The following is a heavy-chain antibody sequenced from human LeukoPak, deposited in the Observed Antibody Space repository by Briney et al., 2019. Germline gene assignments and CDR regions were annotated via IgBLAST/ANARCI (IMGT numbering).Heavy chain of an antibody. J-gene: IGHJ6*02. V-gene: IGHV3-30-3*01. CDR1: GFTFSSYA. CDR2: ISYDGSNK. Sequence: GGSLRLSCAASGFTFSSYAMHWVRQAPGKGLEWVAVISYDGSNKYYADSVKGRFTISRDNSKNTLYLQMNSLRAADTAVYYCSRGVPYHYGTDVWGQGTTVTVSS. CDR3: SRGVPYHYGTDV.